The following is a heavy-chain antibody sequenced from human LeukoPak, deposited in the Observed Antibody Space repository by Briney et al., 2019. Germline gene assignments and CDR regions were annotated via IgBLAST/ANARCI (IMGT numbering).Heavy chain of an antibody. V-gene: IGHV3-7*01. CDR2: IKQDGSEK. CDR1: GFTFSSYW. Sequence: PGGSLRLSCAASGFTFSSYWMSWVRQAPGKGLEWVAHIKQDGSEKYYVDSVKGRFTISRDNAKNSLYLQMNSLRAEDTAVYYCARDWGYCSSTSCYTVDYWGQGTLVTVSS. D-gene: IGHD2-2*02. J-gene: IGHJ4*02. CDR3: ARDWGYCSSTSCYTVDY.